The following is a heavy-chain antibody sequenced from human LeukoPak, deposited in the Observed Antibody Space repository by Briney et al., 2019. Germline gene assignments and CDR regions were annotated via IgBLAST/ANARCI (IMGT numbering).Heavy chain of an antibody. Sequence: SQTLSLTCTVSGDSISGGGYYWSWIRQHPGKGLEWIGYIYYSGSTYYNPSLKSRVTISVDTSKNQFSLKLSSVTAADTAVYYCARDGTKLLGYGMDVWGQGTTVTVSS. CDR1: GDSISGGGYY. D-gene: IGHD3-16*01. V-gene: IGHV4-31*03. CDR2: IYYSGST. J-gene: IGHJ6*02. CDR3: ARDGTKLLGYGMDV.